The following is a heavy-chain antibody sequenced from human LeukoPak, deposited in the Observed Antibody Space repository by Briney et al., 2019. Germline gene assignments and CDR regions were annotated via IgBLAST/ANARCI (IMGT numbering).Heavy chain of an antibody. V-gene: IGHV3-21*01. Sequence: GGSLRLSCAASGFTFSSYSMIWVRQAPGKGLEWVSSISSSSSYIYYADSVKGRFTISRDNAKNSLYLQMNSLRAEDTAVYYCARDSAPFYYYDSSGYYNYFDYWGQGTLVTVSS. CDR3: ARDSAPFYYYDSSGYYNYFDY. J-gene: IGHJ4*02. CDR2: ISSSSSYI. D-gene: IGHD3-22*01. CDR1: GFTFSSYS.